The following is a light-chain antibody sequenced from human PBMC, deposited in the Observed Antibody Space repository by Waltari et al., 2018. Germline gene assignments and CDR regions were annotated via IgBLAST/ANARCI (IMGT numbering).Light chain of an antibody. V-gene: IGKV1-9*01. Sequence: IQLTQSPSSLSASVGDRVTITCRASQGISSYLAWYQQKPGKAPNLLIYAAFTLQSVVPSRFSGIGSGTDITLTISSLQPEDFATYYCQQFNTYPLTFGQGTRLEIK. J-gene: IGKJ5*01. CDR2: AAF. CDR1: QGISSY. CDR3: QQFNTYPLT.